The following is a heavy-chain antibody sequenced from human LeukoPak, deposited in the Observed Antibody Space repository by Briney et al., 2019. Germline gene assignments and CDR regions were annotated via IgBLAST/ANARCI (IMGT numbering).Heavy chain of an antibody. CDR1: GFTFSSYA. CDR3: ARDWRNYMDV. CDR2: ISGSGGST. Sequence: GGSLRLPCAASGFTFSSYAMSWVRQAPGKGLEWVSAISGSGGSTYYADSVKGRFTISRDNSKNTLYLQMNSLRAEDTAVYYCARDWRNYMDVWGKGTTVTVSS. J-gene: IGHJ6*03. V-gene: IGHV3-23*01.